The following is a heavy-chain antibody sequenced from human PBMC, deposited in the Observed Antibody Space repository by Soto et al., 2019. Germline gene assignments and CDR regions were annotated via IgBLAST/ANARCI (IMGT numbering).Heavy chain of an antibody. Sequence: QVQLVESGGGVVQPGRSLRLSCAASGITFSSYAIHWVRQAPGKGLEWVAVISYDGSNKYYADSAMGRFTISRDNSKNTLYLQMNSLRAEDTVVYYCARELWYFDLWGRGTLVTVSS. V-gene: IGHV3-30-3*01. CDR1: GITFSSYA. CDR2: ISYDGSNK. CDR3: ARELWYFDL. J-gene: IGHJ2*01.